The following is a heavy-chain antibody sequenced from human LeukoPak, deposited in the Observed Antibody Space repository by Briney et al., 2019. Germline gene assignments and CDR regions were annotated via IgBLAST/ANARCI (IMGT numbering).Heavy chain of an antibody. V-gene: IGHV4-39*01. D-gene: IGHD1-26*01. CDR3: ASRGATSPFDY. CDR1: GGSISSSSYY. CDR2: IYYSGRT. J-gene: IGHJ4*02. Sequence: SETLSLTCTVSGGSISSSSYYWGWIRQPPGKGLEWIGSIYYSGRTYYNPSLKSRVTISVDTSKNQFSLKLSSVTAADTAVYYCASRGATSPFDYWGQGTLVTVSS.